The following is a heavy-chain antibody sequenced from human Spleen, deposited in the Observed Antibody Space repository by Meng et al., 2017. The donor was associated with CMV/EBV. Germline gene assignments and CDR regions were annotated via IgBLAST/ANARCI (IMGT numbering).Heavy chain of an antibody. CDR1: GFTFSSYA. CDR2: ISGSGHSP. D-gene: IGHD3-10*01. Sequence: GESLKISCAASGFTFSSYAMSWVRQAPGKGLEWVSGISGSGHSPYYIDSVRGRFTISRDNSRNTLFLEMNSLRAEDTAVYYCAANLVWFGGQGTMVTVSS. J-gene: IGHJ3*01. V-gene: IGHV3-23*01. CDR3: AANLVWF.